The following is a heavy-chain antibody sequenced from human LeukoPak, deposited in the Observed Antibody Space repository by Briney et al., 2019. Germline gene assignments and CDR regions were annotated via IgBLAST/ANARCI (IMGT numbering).Heavy chain of an antibody. CDR1: GGSISSYY. D-gene: IGHD3-10*01. V-gene: IGHV4-59*01. CDR3: ARVAPTYYYGSGSYYSSYFDY. Sequence: SETLSLTCTVSGGSISSYYWSWIRQPAGKGLEWIGYIYYSGSTNYNPSLKSRVTISVDTSKNQFSLKLSSVTAADTAVYYCARVAPTYYYGSGSYYSSYFDYWGQGTLVTVSS. CDR2: IYYSGST. J-gene: IGHJ4*02.